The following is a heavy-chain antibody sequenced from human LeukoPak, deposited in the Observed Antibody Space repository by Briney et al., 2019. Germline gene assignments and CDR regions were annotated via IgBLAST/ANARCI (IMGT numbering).Heavy chain of an antibody. J-gene: IGHJ4*02. CDR1: GFTFSDYG. D-gene: IGHD4-17*01. Sequence: GGALRLSCAASGFTFSDYGMHWVRQAPGKGLEWVAFIRYDGGDEKYADSVKGRFTVSRDNSKNTLYLQMNSLRVEDTAVYYCAKYRHGAYGSFFDYWGQGTLVTVSS. CDR3: AKYRHGAYGSFFDY. CDR2: IRYDGGDE. V-gene: IGHV3-30*02.